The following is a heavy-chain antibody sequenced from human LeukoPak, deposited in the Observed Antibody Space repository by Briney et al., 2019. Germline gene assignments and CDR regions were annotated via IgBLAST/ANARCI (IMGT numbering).Heavy chain of an antibody. CDR3: ARRGQAAGSKGAFDY. CDR1: GGSISSTSYY. Sequence: SQALSLTCTVSGGSISSTSYYWAWIRQPPGRGLEWIGSIDYSGTTYYNPSLKSRVTISVDTSKNQFSLKLSSVTASDTAKYFCARRGQAAGSKGAFDYWGQGTLVTVSS. V-gene: IGHV4-39*01. CDR2: IDYSGTT. D-gene: IGHD6-13*01. J-gene: IGHJ4*02.